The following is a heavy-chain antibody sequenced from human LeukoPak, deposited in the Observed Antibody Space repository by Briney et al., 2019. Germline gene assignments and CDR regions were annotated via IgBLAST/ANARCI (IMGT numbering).Heavy chain of an antibody. D-gene: IGHD2-21*02. V-gene: IGHV1-46*01. CDR1: GYTFTSYY. CDR2: INPSGGST. Sequence: ASVKVSCKASGYTFTSYYTHWVRQAPGQGLEWMGIINPSGGSTSYAQKFQGRVTMTRDMSTSTVYMELSSLRSEDTAVYYCARDSGYCGGGCFEYFQHWGQGTLVTVSS. J-gene: IGHJ1*01. CDR3: ARDSGYCGGGCFEYFQH.